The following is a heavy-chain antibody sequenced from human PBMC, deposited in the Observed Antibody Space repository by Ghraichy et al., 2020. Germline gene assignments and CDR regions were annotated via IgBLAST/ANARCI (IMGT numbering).Heavy chain of an antibody. V-gene: IGHV1-58*01. D-gene: IGHD3-22*01. CDR2: IAVGSGNT. J-gene: IGHJ5*02. CDR3: AAVLYYYDSSGYYFSFDP. Sequence: SAKVSCKASGFTFTTSAVHWVRQARGQRLEWIGWIAVGSGNTNYVQKFQERVTITRDMSTSSAYMELSSLRAEDTAVYYCAAVLYYYDSSGYYFSFDPWGQGTLVTVSS. CDR1: GFTFTTSA.